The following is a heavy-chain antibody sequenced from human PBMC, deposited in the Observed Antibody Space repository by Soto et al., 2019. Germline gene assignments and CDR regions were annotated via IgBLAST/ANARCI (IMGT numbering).Heavy chain of an antibody. CDR3: AKDLGPSGSSSGGVYYYYYGMDV. Sequence: VGSLRLSCAASGFTFSSYGMHWVRQAPGKGLEWVAVISYDGSNKYYADSVKGRFTISRDNSKNTLYLQMNSLRAEDTAVYYCAKDLGPSGSSSGGVYYYYYGMDVWGQGTTVTVSS. D-gene: IGHD1-26*01. CDR1: GFTFSSYG. J-gene: IGHJ6*02. V-gene: IGHV3-30*18. CDR2: ISYDGSNK.